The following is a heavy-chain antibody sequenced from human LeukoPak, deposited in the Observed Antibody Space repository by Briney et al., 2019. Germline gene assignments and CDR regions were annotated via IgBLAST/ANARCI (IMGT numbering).Heavy chain of an antibody. CDR1: GYSISSGYY. CDR2: IYHSGST. D-gene: IGHD3-22*01. J-gene: IGHJ4*02. Sequence: PSETLSLTCAVSGYSISSGYYWGWIRQPPGKGLEWIGSIYHSGSTYYNPSLKSRVTISVDTSKNQFSLKLSSVTAADTAVYYCATLGGLYYESHGYPDFDHWGQGTLVTVSS. V-gene: IGHV4-38-2*01. CDR3: ATLGGLYYESHGYPDFDH.